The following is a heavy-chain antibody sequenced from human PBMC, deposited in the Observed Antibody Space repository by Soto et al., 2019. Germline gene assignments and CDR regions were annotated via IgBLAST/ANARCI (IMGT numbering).Heavy chain of an antibody. J-gene: IGHJ4*02. V-gene: IGHV3-74*01. CDR2: INSGASAT. D-gene: IGHD6-19*01. Sequence: EVQLVESGGGLVQPGGSLRLSCAASGFTFSTSWMHWVRQAAGKGLVWVSRINSGASATNYADSVKGRCTISRDNAKNTLYLQMDSLTAEDTAVYYCARGPSGWFGYDYWGQGTLVSVSS. CDR1: GFTFSTSW. CDR3: ARGPSGWFGYDY.